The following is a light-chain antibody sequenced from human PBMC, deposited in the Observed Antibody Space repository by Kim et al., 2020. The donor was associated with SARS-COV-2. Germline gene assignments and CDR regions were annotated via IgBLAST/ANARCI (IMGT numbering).Light chain of an antibody. V-gene: IGKV4-1*01. CDR1: QSVLYSSINKNY. Sequence: DIVMTQSPDSLAVSLGERATINCKSSQSVLYSSINKNYLAWYQQKPGQPPKLLIYWASTRESGVPDRFSGSGSGTDFTLTISSLQAEDVAVYYCQQYYSTPPTFGQGTQVDIK. J-gene: IGKJ1*01. CDR3: QQYYSTPPT. CDR2: WAS.